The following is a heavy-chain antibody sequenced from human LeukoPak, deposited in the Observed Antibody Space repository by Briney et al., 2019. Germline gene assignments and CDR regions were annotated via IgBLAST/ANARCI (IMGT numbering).Heavy chain of an antibody. CDR2: ISSSSSTI. V-gene: IGHV3-48*01. J-gene: IGHJ4*02. D-gene: IGHD3-3*01. CDR1: GFTFSSYS. Sequence: GGSLTLSCAASGFTFSSYSMNWVRQAPGKGLEWVSYISSSSSTIYYADSVKGRFTVSRDNAKNSLYLQMNSLRAEDTAVYYCARVQGTIFGVVNLDYWGQGTLVTVSS. CDR3: ARVQGTIFGVVNLDY.